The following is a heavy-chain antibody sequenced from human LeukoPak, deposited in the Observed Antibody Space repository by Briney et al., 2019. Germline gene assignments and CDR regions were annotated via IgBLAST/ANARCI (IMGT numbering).Heavy chain of an antibody. J-gene: IGHJ4*02. CDR2: IDWDDDK. CDR3: ARLSGPSYLDY. D-gene: IGHD2/OR15-2a*01. CDR1: GFSLTTTDMR. V-gene: IGHV2-70*04. Sequence: SGPTLVNPTQTLTLTCTFSGFSLTTTDMRVSWIRQPPGKALEWLARIDWDDDKYYNTSLKTRLTISKDTSKNQVVLTMTNMDPVDTATYYCARLSGPSYLDYWGQGTLVTVSS.